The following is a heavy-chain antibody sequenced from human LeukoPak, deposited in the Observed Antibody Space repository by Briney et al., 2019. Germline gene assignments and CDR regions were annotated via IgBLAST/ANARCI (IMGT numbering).Heavy chain of an antibody. D-gene: IGHD5-12*01. CDR2: IRYDGSNK. CDR3: ARALLAGGHSGYDYSIFYYYYGMDV. V-gene: IGHV3-30*02. CDR1: GFTFSSYS. J-gene: IGHJ6*02. Sequence: PGGPLRLSCAASGFTFSSYSMHWVRQAPGKGLEWVAFIRYDGSNKYYADSVKGRFTISRDNSRNTLYLQMNSLRAEDTAVYYCARALLAGGHSGYDYSIFYYYYGMDVWGQGTTVTVSS.